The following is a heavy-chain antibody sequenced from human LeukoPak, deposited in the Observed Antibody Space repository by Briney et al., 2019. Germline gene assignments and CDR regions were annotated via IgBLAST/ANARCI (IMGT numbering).Heavy chain of an antibody. V-gene: IGHV4-39*07. D-gene: IGHD3-9*01. Sequence: SETLSLTCTVSGGSMRSSNFYWGWIRQPPGKGLEWIGNINYSGLTYYNPSVKSRVTLSVDVSKDRFSLHLTSVTAADTALYFCARTHFDSLGWFDPWGQGIQVIVSS. CDR1: GGSMRSSNFY. CDR2: INYSGLT. CDR3: ARTHFDSLGWFDP. J-gene: IGHJ5*02.